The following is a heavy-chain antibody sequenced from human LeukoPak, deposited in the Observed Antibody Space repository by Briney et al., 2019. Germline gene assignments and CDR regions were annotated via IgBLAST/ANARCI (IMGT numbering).Heavy chain of an antibody. CDR1: GDSVSSNNAA. D-gene: IGHD3-22*01. J-gene: IGHJ4*02. CDR2: TYYRSKWYN. Sequence: SQTLSLTYAISGDSVSSNNAAWNWIRQSPSRGLEWLRRTYYRSKWYNDYAVFVKSRITFNPNTSKNQFSLQLNSVTPEDTAIYYCAREGDYNYYSGYVHFDYWGQGTLVTVSS. V-gene: IGHV6-1*01. CDR3: AREGDYNYYSGYVHFDY.